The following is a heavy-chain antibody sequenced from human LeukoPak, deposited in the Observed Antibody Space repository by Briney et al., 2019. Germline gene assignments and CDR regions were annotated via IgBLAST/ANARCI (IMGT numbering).Heavy chain of an antibody. CDR1: GSSINNNF. Sequence: SETLSLTCTVSGSSINNNFWTWIRQPPGKGLEWIGYIYSSGSANYNPSLKSRVIISGDTSKNQISLKLTSVTAADTAVYFYARHRDYYDTWGHGTLVTVSS. CDR2: IYSSGSA. J-gene: IGHJ4*01. D-gene: IGHD3-22*01. V-gene: IGHV4-59*08. CDR3: ARHRDYYDT.